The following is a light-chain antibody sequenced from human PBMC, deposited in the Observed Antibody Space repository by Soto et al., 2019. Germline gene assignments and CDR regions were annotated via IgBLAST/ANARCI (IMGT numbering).Light chain of an antibody. J-gene: IGKJ3*01. CDR3: QQYATTPFT. Sequence: EIVLTQSPATLSLSPGARATLSCRASQSVSSYLAWYQQKPGQAPRLLIYGASSRATGIPDRFSGSGSGTDFTLTISRLEPEDFSVYYCQQYATTPFTFGPGTKVDIK. CDR2: GAS. V-gene: IGKV3-20*01. CDR1: QSVSSY.